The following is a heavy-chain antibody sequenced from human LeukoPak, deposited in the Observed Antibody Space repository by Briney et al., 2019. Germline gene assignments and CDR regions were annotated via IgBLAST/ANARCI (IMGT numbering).Heavy chain of an antibody. CDR3: ARVRLYCGGDCIVSHFDP. J-gene: IGHJ5*02. CDR1: GGSFSGYY. V-gene: IGHV4-34*01. CDR2: INHSGST. D-gene: IGHD2-21*02. Sequence: SETLSLTCAVYGGSFSGYYWSWIRQPPGKGLEWIGEINHSGSTKYNPSLKSRVTISVDTSKNHFSLKLSSVTAADTAVYYRARVRLYCGGDCIVSHFDPWGQGTLVTVSS.